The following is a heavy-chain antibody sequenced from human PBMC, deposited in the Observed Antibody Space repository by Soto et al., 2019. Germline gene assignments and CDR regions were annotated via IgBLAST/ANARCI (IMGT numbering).Heavy chain of an antibody. V-gene: IGHV1-3*01. CDR2: INAGNGNT. CDR3: ARDSAYSKGGSGYYYYYYGMDV. J-gene: IGHJ6*02. D-gene: IGHD4-4*01. Sequence: ASVKVSCKASGYTFTSYAMHWVRQAPGQRLEWMGWINAGNGNTKYSQKFQGRVTITRDTSASTAYMELSSLRSEDTAVYYCARDSAYSKGGSGYYYYYYGMDVWGQGTTVTVYS. CDR1: GYTFTSYA.